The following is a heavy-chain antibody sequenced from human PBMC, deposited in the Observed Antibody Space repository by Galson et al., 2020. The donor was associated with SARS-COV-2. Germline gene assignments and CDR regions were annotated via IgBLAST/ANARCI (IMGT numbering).Heavy chain of an antibody. CDR1: GFTLNSYG. Sequence: SLKTSCAASGFTLNSYGMHWVRQAPGEGLEWVAVIWYDGSNKYYADSLKGRFTITRDNPKKTLYLQMNSLRAEDTAVYYCERDGGIAVAVESGFGPWGQGTLVTV. CDR3: ERDGGIAVAVESGFGP. CDR2: IWYDGSNK. V-gene: IGHV3-33*01. D-gene: IGHD6-19*01. J-gene: IGHJ5*02.